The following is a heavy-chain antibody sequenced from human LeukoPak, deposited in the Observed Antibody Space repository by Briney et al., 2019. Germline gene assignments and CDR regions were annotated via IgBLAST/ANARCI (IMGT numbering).Heavy chain of an antibody. Sequence: GGSLRLSCAASGFTFSSYEMNWVRQAPGKGLEWVGFIRSKAYGGTTEYAASVKGRFTISRDDSKSIAYLQMNSLKTEDTAVYYCTRQVGYMGVDYWGQGTLVTVSS. D-gene: IGHD6-13*01. CDR2: IRSKAYGGTT. CDR3: TRQVGYMGVDY. CDR1: GFTFSSYE. J-gene: IGHJ4*02. V-gene: IGHV3-49*04.